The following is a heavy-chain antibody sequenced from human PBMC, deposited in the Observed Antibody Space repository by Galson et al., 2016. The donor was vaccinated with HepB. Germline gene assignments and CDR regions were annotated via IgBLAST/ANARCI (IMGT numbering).Heavy chain of an antibody. V-gene: IGHV2-5*04. J-gene: IGHJ2*01. CDR2: IYWNGDK. CDR3: ATSGLPPFYDIWPVLPHGHSAL. Sequence: PALVKPTQTLTLTCTFSGLSINTNGVGVGWFRQPPGEPLECLALIYWNGDKRFRPSLRSRLSVAKDSSTNQVVLTMTNMDPVDTGTYYCATSGLPPFYDIWPVLPHGHSALGARATLAPVPS. CDR1: GLSINTNGVG. D-gene: IGHD3/OR15-3a*01.